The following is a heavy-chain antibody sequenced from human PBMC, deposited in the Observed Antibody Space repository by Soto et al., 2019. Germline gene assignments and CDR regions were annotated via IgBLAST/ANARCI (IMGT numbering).Heavy chain of an antibody. CDR2: IIPIFGTA. J-gene: IGHJ4*02. V-gene: IGHV1-69*13. Sequence: ASVKVSCKASGGTFSSYAISWVRQAPGQGLEWMGGIIPIFGTANYAQKFQGRVTINADESTSTAYMELSSLRSEDTAVYYCARAMVEMAAAAGLWGQGTLVTVSS. D-gene: IGHD6-13*01. CDR3: ARAMVEMAAAAGL. CDR1: GGTFSSYA.